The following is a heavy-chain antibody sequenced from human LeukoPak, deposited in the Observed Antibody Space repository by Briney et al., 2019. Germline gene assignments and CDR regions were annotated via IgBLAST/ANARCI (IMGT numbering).Heavy chain of an antibody. CDR1: GGSISSYY. V-gene: IGHV4-59*01. CDR3: AREDYCSGGSCYSGYFQH. CDR2: IYYSGTT. J-gene: IGHJ1*01. Sequence: SETLSLTCTVSGGSISSYYWSWIRQPPGKGLEWIGYIYYSGTTNYNPSLKGRVTISVDTSKNQFSLKLSSVTAADTAVYYCAREDYCSGGSCYSGYFQHWGQGTLVTVSS. D-gene: IGHD2-15*01.